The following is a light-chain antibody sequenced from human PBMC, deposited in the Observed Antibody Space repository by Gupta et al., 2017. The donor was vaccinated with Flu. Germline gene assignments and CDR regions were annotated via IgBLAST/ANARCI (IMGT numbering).Light chain of an antibody. J-gene: IGKJ2*01. CDR2: GAS. Sequence: VSTQPPGPLSLSPGERATLSCRASQSVSSSYLAWYQQKPGQAPRLLIYGASSRATGIPDRFSGSGSGTDFTLTISRLEPEDFAVYYCQQYGSSRVTFGQGTKLEIK. CDR3: QQYGSSRVT. V-gene: IGKV3-20*01. CDR1: QSVSSSY.